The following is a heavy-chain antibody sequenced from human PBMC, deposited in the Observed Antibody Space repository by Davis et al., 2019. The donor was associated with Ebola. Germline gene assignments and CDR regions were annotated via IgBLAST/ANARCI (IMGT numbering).Heavy chain of an antibody. CDR1: GFTFSYYW. J-gene: IGHJ4*02. D-gene: IGHD3-3*01. Sequence: GESLKISCAGSGFTFSYYWMSWVRQAPGKGLEWVANVNQGATTKNYVDSVRGRFTVSRDDARNSLDLQMNGLRAEDTAVYYCARDDFWGGYPYFDYWGQGTLVTVSS. V-gene: IGHV3-7*03. CDR3: ARDDFWGGYPYFDY. CDR2: VNQGATTK.